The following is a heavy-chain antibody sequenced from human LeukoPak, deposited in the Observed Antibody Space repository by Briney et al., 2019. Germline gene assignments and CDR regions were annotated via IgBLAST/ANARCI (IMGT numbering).Heavy chain of an antibody. V-gene: IGHV3-43*02. CDR3: AKESGKFDY. J-gene: IGHJ4*02. CDR1: GLPIADFA. Sequence: GGSLRLSCVASGLPIADFAMHWVRQAPGKGLEWVSLISGDGVSTFYADSVEGRFSISRDNSKNSLYLEMNSLRTEDAAMYYCAKESGKFDYWGQGTLVAISS. CDR2: ISGDGVST.